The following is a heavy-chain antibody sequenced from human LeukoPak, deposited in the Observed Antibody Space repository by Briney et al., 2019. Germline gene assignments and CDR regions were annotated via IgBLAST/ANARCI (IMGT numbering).Heavy chain of an antibody. D-gene: IGHD3-22*01. J-gene: IGHJ4*02. Sequence: ASVKVSCKASGYTFTSYYMHWVRQAPGQGLEWMGIINPSGGSTSYAQKFRGRVTMTRDTSTSTVYMELSSLRSEDTAVYYCARGAPNYYDSSTHFDYWGQGTLVTVSS. CDR1: GYTFTSYY. CDR2: INPSGGST. V-gene: IGHV1-46*01. CDR3: ARGAPNYYDSSTHFDY.